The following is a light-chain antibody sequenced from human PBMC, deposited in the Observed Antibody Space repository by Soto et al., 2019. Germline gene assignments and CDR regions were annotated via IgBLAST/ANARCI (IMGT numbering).Light chain of an antibody. CDR1: QGISSY. V-gene: IGKV1-8*01. CDR3: QQLNAYPLT. J-gene: IGKJ4*01. CDR2: AAS. Sequence: AIRMTQSPSSLSASTGDRVTITCRASQGISSYLAWYQQKPGKAPKLLIYAASTLQRGVPSRFSGSGSGTQFTLTISSLQPEDFATYYCQQLNAYPLTFGGGTKVDI.